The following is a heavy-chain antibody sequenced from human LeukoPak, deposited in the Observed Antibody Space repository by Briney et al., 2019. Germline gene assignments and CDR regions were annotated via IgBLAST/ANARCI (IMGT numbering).Heavy chain of an antibody. Sequence: GGSLRLSCAASGFTFNNYGMHWVRQAPGKGLEWMAVISYDGRNIHYPDSVKGRFTISRDISTDTLWLQMDSLRAEDTAVYYCAKGPLRGTAAAIDYWGQGTLVTVSS. CDR2: ISYDGRNI. CDR3: AKGPLRGTAAAIDY. V-gene: IGHV3-30*18. J-gene: IGHJ4*02. CDR1: GFTFNNYG. D-gene: IGHD2-2*01.